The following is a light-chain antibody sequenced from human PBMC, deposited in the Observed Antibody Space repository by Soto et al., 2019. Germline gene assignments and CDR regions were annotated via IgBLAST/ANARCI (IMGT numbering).Light chain of an antibody. CDR2: KAS. V-gene: IGKV1-5*03. CDR3: QQYHTSAVT. CDR1: QTISSW. J-gene: IGKJ5*01. Sequence: QMTKSPSTLSGSVGDRVTITCLASQTISSWLAWYQQKPGKAPKLLIYKASTLKSGVPSRFSGSGSGTEFTLTISSLQPDDFATYNCQQYHTSAVTFGQGTRLEIK.